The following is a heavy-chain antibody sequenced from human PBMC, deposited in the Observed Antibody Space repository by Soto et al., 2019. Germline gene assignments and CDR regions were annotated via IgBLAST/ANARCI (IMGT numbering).Heavy chain of an antibody. CDR3: ARALTGTTHVHGDWFDP. CDR2: INPNSGGT. V-gene: IGHV1-2*02. D-gene: IGHD1-7*01. Sequence: SSVKVSCKASGYTFTGYYMHWVRQAPGQGLEWMGWINPNSGGTNYAQKFQGRVTMARDTSISTAYMELSRLRSDDTAVYYCARALTGTTHVHGDWFDPWGQGTLVTVSS. CDR1: GYTFTGYY. J-gene: IGHJ5*02.